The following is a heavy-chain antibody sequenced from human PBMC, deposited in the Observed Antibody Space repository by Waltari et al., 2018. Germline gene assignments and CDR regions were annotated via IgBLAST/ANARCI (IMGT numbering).Heavy chain of an antibody. CDR1: GVTMNPYY. CDR3: ARGTSSAKESALRF. V-gene: IGHV4-59*01. D-gene: IGHD2-2*01. Sequence: QLQLQESCPVLVKPSETLSLTCNVSGVTMNPYYWTWMRHTPGHGREWIGGIVYSETINDNPSRQSRVTISVDTSKNQFSLQVTSVTAADTAVYYCARGTSSAKESALRFWGQGTLVTVSS. CDR2: IVYSETI. J-gene: IGHJ3*01.